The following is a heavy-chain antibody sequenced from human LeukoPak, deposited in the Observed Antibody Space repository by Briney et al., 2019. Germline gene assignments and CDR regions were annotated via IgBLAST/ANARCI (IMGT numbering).Heavy chain of an antibody. Sequence: ASVKVSCKASGYTFTAYYIHWVRQAPGQRLEWMGWVSPNNGGTNYAQKFQGRITMTRDTSISTLYMDLSSLRSDDTAVYYCARDYGANIAFDIWGQGTMVTVSS. D-gene: IGHD2/OR15-2a*01. CDR1: GYTFTAYY. CDR2: VSPNNGGT. CDR3: ARDYGANIAFDI. J-gene: IGHJ3*02. V-gene: IGHV1-2*02.